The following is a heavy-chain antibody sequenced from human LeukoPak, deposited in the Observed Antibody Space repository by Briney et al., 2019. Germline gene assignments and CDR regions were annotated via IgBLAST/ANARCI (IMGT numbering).Heavy chain of an antibody. CDR3: AKGRIMITFGGPDY. V-gene: IGHV3-23*01. CDR2: ISGSGGST. D-gene: IGHD3-16*01. CDR1: GLTFSSYA. J-gene: IGHJ4*02. Sequence: LPGGSLRLSCAASGLTFSSYAMSWVRQAPGKGLEWVSAISGSGGSTYYADSVKGRFTISRDNSKNTLYLQMNSLRAEDTAVYYCAKGRIMITFGGPDYWGQGTLVTVSS.